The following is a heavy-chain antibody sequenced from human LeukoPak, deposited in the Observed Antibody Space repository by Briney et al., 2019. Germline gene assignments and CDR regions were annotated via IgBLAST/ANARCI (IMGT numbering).Heavy chain of an antibody. CDR3: AREPLTAMDVYFDY. CDR1: GGSISSYY. CDR2: IYTSGST. D-gene: IGHD5-18*01. V-gene: IGHV4-4*07. J-gene: IGHJ4*02. Sequence: SETLSLTCTVSGGSISSYYWSWIRQPAGKGLEWIGRIYTSGSTNYNPSLKSRVTMSVDTSKNQFSLKLSSVTAADTAVYYCAREPLTAMDVYFDYWGQGTLVTVSS.